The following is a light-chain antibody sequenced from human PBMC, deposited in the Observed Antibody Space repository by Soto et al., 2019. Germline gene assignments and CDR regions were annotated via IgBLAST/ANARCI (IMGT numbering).Light chain of an antibody. V-gene: IGKV1-33*01. Sequence: DIQMTQSPSPLSASVGDTVTITFQASQDISNYLNWFQQKPGKAPQLLIYDASNLETGVPSRFSGSGSGTDFSLTIRSLQPEDFATYYCQQYDDLPPFAFGPGTMDIK. CDR3: QQYDDLPPFA. CDR2: DAS. CDR1: QDISNY. J-gene: IGKJ3*01.